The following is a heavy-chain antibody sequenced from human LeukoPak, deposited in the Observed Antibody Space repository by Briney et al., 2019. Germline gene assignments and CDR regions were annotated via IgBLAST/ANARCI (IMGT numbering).Heavy chain of an antibody. V-gene: IGHV1-2*02. Sequence: GASVKVSCKASGYTFTSYDINWVRQAPGQGLEWMGWINPNSGGTNYAQKFQGRVTMTRDTSISTAYMELSRLRSDDTAVYYCARSARSRVVPRDAFDIWGQGTMVTVSS. J-gene: IGHJ3*02. CDR2: INPNSGGT. CDR1: GYTFTSYD. CDR3: ARSARSRVVPRDAFDI. D-gene: IGHD2-2*01.